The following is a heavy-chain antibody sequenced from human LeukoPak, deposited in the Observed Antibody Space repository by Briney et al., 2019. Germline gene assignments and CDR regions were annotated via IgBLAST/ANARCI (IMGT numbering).Heavy chain of an antibody. CDR1: GFTFSSYA. V-gene: IGHV3-23*01. Sequence: PGGSLRLSCAASGFTFSSYAMSWVRQAPGKGLEWVSAISGSGGSTYYADSVKGRFTISRDNSKNTLYLQMNSLRAEDTAVYYCASKGPKDDILTGYWLHAFDIWGQGTMVTVSS. CDR2: ISGSGGST. J-gene: IGHJ3*02. D-gene: IGHD3-9*01. CDR3: ASKGPKDDILTGYWLHAFDI.